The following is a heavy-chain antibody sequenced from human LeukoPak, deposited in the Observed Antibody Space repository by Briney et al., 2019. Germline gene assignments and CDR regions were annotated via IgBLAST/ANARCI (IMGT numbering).Heavy chain of an antibody. CDR1: GGTFSTTT. CDR2: ITPIFRTP. CDR3: ARRERAVAGTSHFDY. J-gene: IGHJ4*02. Sequence: SVKVSCKASGGTFSTTTINWVRQAPGQGLEWMGGITPIFRTPNYAQKFQGRVTITADESTSTAYMELSSLRSEDTAVYYCARRERAVAGTSHFDYWGQGTLVTVSS. D-gene: IGHD6-19*01. V-gene: IGHV1-69*13.